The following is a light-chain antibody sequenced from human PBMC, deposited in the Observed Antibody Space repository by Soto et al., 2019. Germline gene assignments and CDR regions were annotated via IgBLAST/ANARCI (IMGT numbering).Light chain of an antibody. CDR3: QQYNNWPPT. Sequence: DIVMTQSPATLSVSPGERATLSRRASQSVSSDLAWYQQKTGQAPRLLIYGASTRAIGIPARFSGRGSGTEFTLTLSSLQSEDFEVYYCQQYNNWPPTFGQGTRLEIK. J-gene: IGKJ5*01. CDR2: GAS. V-gene: IGKV3-15*01. CDR1: QSVSSD.